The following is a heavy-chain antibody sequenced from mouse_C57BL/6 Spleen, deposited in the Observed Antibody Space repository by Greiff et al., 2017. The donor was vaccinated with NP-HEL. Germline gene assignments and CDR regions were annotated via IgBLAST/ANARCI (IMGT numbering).Heavy chain of an antibody. CDR3: ARRHYGSSYWYFDV. CDR2: ISGGGGNT. CDR1: GFTFSSYT. V-gene: IGHV5-9*01. J-gene: IGHJ1*03. Sequence: EVKLVESGGGLVKPGGSLKLSCAASGFTFSSYTMSWVRQTPEKRLEWVATISGGGGNTYYPDSVKGRFTISRDNAKNTLYLQMSSLRSEDTALYYWARRHYGSSYWYFDVWGTGTTVTVSS. D-gene: IGHD1-1*01.